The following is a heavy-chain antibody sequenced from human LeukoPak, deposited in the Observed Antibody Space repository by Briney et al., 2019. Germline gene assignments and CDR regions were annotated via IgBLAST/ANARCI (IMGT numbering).Heavy chain of an antibody. Sequence: SETLSLTCTVSGGSISSSTYYWGWLRQPPGKGREWIGSIYYSGSTYYNPSLKSRVTISVDTSKNQFSLKLSSVTAADTAVYYCARQGGTRYYYGSGSYPLDYWGQGTLVTVSS. D-gene: IGHD3-10*01. CDR1: GGSISSSTYY. V-gene: IGHV4-39*01. J-gene: IGHJ4*02. CDR3: ARQGGTRYYYGSGSYPLDY. CDR2: IYYSGST.